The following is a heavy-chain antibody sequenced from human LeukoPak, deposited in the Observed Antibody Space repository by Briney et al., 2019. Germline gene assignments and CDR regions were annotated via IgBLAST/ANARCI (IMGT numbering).Heavy chain of an antibody. CDR1: GFTFSRYA. CDR3: ARGRGATKKY. V-gene: IGHV3-30*04. Sequence: PGRSLRLSCAASGFTFSRYALHWVRQAPGKGLEWVAVISFDATKAYYADAVKGRFSISRDNSNSTLFLQMNSLRENDTAVYHCARGRGATKKYWGQGTLVTV. CDR2: ISFDATKA. D-gene: IGHD1-26*01. J-gene: IGHJ4*02.